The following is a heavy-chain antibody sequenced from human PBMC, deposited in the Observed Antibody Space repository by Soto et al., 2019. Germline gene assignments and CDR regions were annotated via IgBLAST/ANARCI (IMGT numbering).Heavy chain of an antibody. D-gene: IGHD5-12*01. CDR2: IYYSGST. J-gene: IGHJ4*02. V-gene: IGHV4-59*08. CDR3: ARRDNSGWNYFDY. Sequence: QVQLQESGPGLVKPSETLSLTCAVSGGSIINYYWSWIRQPPGKGLEWIGYIYYSGSTNYNPSLKSRVTTSVDTSMNQFSLKLSSVTATDTAVYYCARRDNSGWNYFDYWGQGILVTVSS. CDR1: GGSIINYY.